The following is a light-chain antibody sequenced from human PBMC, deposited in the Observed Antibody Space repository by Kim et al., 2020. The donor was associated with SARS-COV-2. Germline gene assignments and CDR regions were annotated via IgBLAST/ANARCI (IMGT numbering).Light chain of an antibody. CDR1: TGAVTSGHY. J-gene: IGLJ2*01. Sequence: PGGSVTLPCGSSTGAVTSGHYPDWFQQKPGQAPRTLNYDTSNKHSWTPARFSGSLLGGKAALTLSGAQSEDETEYYCLLSYSGAVIFGGGTQLTVL. CDR3: LLSYSGAVI. V-gene: IGLV7-46*01. CDR2: DTS.